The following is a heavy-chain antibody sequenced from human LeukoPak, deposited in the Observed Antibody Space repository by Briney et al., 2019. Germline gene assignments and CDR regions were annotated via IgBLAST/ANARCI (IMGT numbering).Heavy chain of an antibody. V-gene: IGHV3-15*01. CDR2: IKSKGDGETT. CDR1: GFTFTNAW. J-gene: IGHJ4*02. D-gene: IGHD3-10*01. Sequence: PGGPLRLSCAASGFTFTNAWMTWVRQAPGKGLEWVGRIKSKGDGETTDYAAPVKGRFSMSRDDSKATMYLQMYSLEAEDTAVYYCTTDLGLTMIRGVIVYWGQGALVTVSS. CDR3: TTDLGLTMIRGVIVY.